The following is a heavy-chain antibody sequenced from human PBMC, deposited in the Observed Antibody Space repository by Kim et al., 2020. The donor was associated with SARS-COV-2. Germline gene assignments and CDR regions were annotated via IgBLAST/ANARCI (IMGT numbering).Heavy chain of an antibody. CDR1: GFTFSKAW. Sequence: GGSLRLSCGASGFTFSKAWMSWVRQAPGKGLEWIGRIRPKRDRARTEYAAPVKGRFTILRDDSKNTLYLEMTSLKTEDTAVYYCSGHTDYWGQGTLVTVSS. CDR2: IRPKRDRART. CDR3: SGHTDY. V-gene: IGHV3-15*01. D-gene: IGHD5-12*01. J-gene: IGHJ4*02.